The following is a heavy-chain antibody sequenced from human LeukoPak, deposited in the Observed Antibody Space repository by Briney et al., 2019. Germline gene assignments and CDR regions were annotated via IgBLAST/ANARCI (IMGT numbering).Heavy chain of an antibody. D-gene: IGHD3-22*01. J-gene: IGHJ4*02. CDR3: ARDPKADYYDSSGSLRGFDY. Sequence: PGRSLRLSCAASGFTFSSYAMHWVRQAPGKGLEWVAVISYDGSNKYYADSVKGRFTISRDNSKSTLYLQMNSLRAEDTAVYYCARDPKADYYDSSGSLRGFDYWGQGTLVTVSS. CDR2: ISYDGSNK. V-gene: IGHV3-30-3*01. CDR1: GFTFSSYA.